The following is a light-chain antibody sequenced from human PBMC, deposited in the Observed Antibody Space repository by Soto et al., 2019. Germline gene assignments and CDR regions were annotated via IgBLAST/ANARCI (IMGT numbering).Light chain of an antibody. J-gene: IGKJ5*01. Sequence: EVVLTQSPVTLSLCPGERATLSCRASQSFRGLLAWYQQKPGQAPRLLIYDAYNRATGIPPRFSGSGSGTAFTLTISSLEPEDSAVYYCQQRHMWPITFGQGTRLEIK. V-gene: IGKV3-11*01. CDR1: QSFRGL. CDR2: DAY. CDR3: QQRHMWPIT.